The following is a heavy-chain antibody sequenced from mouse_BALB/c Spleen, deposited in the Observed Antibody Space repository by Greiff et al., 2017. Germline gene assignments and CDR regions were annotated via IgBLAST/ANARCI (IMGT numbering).Heavy chain of an antibody. V-gene: IGHV5-6-5*01. CDR3: ARGDYGSSAAWFAY. D-gene: IGHD1-1*01. Sequence: EVQRVESGGGLVKPGGSLKLSCAASGFTFSSYAMSWVRQTPEKRLEWVASISSGGSTYYPDSVKGRFTISRDNARNILYLQMSSLRSEDTAMYYCARGDYGSSAAWFAYWGQGTLVTVSA. CDR2: ISSGGST. J-gene: IGHJ3*01. CDR1: GFTFSSYA.